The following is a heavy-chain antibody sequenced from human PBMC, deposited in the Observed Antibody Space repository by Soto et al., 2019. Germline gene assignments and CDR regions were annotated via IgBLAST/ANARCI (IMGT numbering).Heavy chain of an antibody. J-gene: IGHJ6*02. CDR3: ARDQLGAAVAGTHRYGMDV. D-gene: IGHD6-19*01. CDR2: ISSSSSYI. Sequence: GGSLRLSCAASGFTFSSYSMNWVRQAPGKGLEWVSSISSSSSYIYYADSVKGRFTISRDNAKNSLYLQMNSLRAEDTAVYYCARDQLGAAVAGTHRYGMDVWGQGTTVTVSS. V-gene: IGHV3-21*01. CDR1: GFTFSSYS.